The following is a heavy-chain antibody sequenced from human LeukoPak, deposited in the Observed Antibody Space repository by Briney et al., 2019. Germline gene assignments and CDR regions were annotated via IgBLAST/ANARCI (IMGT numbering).Heavy chain of an antibody. CDR1: GFTFSSYT. D-gene: IGHD6-19*01. J-gene: IGHJ4*02. CDR3: ARDGGWYFDY. V-gene: IGHV3-30-3*01. Sequence: GRSLILSCGASGFTFSSYTMHWVRQAPGKGLEWVAVISYDGSNKYHADSVKGRLTISRDSSKNTLYLQMNSLRPEDTAVYYCARDGGWYFDYWGQGTLVTVSS. CDR2: ISYDGSNK.